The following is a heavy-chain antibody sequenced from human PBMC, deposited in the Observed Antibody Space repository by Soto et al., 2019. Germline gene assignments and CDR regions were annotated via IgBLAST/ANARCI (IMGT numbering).Heavy chain of an antibody. D-gene: IGHD1-1*01. Sequence: KPGGSLRLSCAASGFTFSAAWMSWVRQAPGAGRGWVGLIKGKTEGGTIDYAAPVKARFTISREASKNTLYLQMNSLKTEDTAVYYCTTDPHSTGTKYWGQGTLVTVSS. CDR1: GFTFSAAW. CDR3: TTDPHSTGTKY. V-gene: IGHV3-15*01. CDR2: IKGKTEGGTI. J-gene: IGHJ4*02.